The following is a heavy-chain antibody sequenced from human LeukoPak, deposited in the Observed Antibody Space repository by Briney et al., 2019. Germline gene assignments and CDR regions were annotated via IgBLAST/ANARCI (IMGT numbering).Heavy chain of an antibody. CDR1: GGSVSSSSY. CDR2: IYYSGST. D-gene: IGHD6-13*01. J-gene: IGHJ5*02. V-gene: IGHV4-39*01. CDR3: ASGYTAAGRRFDP. Sequence: SESLSLTCTVSGGSVSSSSYWGWIRQPPGKGLEWIGSIYYSGSTYYSPSLKSRVTISLDPSKNQFSLKLSSLTAADTAIYYCASGYTAAGRRFDPWGQGTLVTVPS.